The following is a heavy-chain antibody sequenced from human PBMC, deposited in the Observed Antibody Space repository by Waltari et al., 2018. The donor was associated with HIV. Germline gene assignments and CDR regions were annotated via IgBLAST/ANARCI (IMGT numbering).Heavy chain of an antibody. Sequence: EVQLVESGGGLVQPGGSLRPSCAASGFTFSSYWMSWVRQAPGKGLEWVAKIKQDGSEKYYVDSVNGRFTISRDNAENSLYLQMNSLRAEDTAVYYCARGGFYGSGSKVNWGQGTLVTVSS. V-gene: IGHV3-7*04. CDR2: IKQDGSEK. CDR3: ARGGFYGSGSKVN. D-gene: IGHD3-10*01. J-gene: IGHJ4*02. CDR1: GFTFSSYW.